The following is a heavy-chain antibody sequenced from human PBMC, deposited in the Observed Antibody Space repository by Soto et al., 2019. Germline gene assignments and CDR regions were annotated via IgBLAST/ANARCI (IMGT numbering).Heavy chain of an antibody. CDR3: AQGPR. J-gene: IGHJ4*02. CDR2: ISPDGCEI. Sequence: LVESGGGLVQPGGSLRLSCAASGFTFSNIWMSWVRRSPEKGPEWVASISPDGCEIYYVDAVKGRFTISRDHTRNSLYLQMNGLRAEDTAVYYWAQGPRWGQGTLVTVSS. V-gene: IGHV3-7*01. CDR1: GFTFSNIW.